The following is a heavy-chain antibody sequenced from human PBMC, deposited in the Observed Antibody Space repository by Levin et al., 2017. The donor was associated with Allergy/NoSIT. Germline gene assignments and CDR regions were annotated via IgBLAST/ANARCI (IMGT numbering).Heavy chain of an antibody. Sequence: SQTLSLTCTVSGGSVSSGTYYWSWIRQPPGKGLEWIGYINYRGGTKYNPSLKSRVTISVDTSKNEFSLKLTSVTAAAPAVYYCARNRIIVSGGKDYYYGMDVWGQGTTVTVSS. CDR1: GGSVSSGTYY. D-gene: IGHD5/OR15-5a*01. V-gene: IGHV4-61*01. CDR3: ARNRIIVSGGKDYYYGMDV. J-gene: IGHJ6*02. CDR2: INYRGGT.